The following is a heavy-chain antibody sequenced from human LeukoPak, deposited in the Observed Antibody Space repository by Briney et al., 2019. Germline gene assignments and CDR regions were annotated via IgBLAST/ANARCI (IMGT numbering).Heavy chain of an antibody. CDR1: GGSISSSNW. Sequence: PSGTLSLTCAVSGGSISSSNWWSWVRQPPGKGLEWIGEIYHSGSTNYNPSLKSRVTISVDKSKNQFSLKLSSVTAADTAVYYCARNRYFDWLLAGGSDAFDIWGQGTMVTVSS. D-gene: IGHD3-9*01. CDR2: IYHSGST. V-gene: IGHV4-4*02. J-gene: IGHJ3*02. CDR3: ARNRYFDWLLAGGSDAFDI.